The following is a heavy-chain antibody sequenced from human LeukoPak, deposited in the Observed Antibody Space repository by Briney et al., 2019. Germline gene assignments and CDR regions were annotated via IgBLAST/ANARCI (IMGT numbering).Heavy chain of an antibody. CDR3: ARGQLWQAGWFDP. Sequence: GGSLRLSCAASGFTFSDYNMHWVRQAPGKGLEWVSCISSTSSYIYYADSVRGRFTISRDNAKNSLYLQMNSLRAEDTAVYYCARGQLWQAGWFDPWGRGTLVTVSS. CDR1: GFTFSDYN. D-gene: IGHD5-18*01. V-gene: IGHV3-21*01. CDR2: ISSTSSYI. J-gene: IGHJ5*02.